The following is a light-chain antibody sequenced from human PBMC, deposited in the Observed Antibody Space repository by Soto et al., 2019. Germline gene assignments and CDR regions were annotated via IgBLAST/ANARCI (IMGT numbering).Light chain of an antibody. V-gene: IGKV3-11*01. Sequence: EIVLRQSPATLSLSPGETATLSCRASQSVSSYLAWYQQKPGQAPRLLISDASDRATGIPARFSGSGSGADFTLTISRLEPEDFAVYYCQQYNNWPITFGQGTRLEIK. CDR3: QQYNNWPIT. CDR2: DAS. CDR1: QSVSSY. J-gene: IGKJ5*01.